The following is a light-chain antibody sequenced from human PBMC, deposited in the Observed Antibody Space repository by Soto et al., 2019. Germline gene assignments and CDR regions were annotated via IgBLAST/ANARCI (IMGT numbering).Light chain of an antibody. J-gene: IGLJ2*01. Sequence: QSVLPQPHSVSGAPRQRVTLSCSGSSSNIGNKPVNWYQQLPGKAPTLLSYYDDLLPSGVSDRFYGYKSGTSDSLAISGLQEEDDANYYCATWDDRRTKDVFGGGTTLTVL. CDR1: SSNIGNKP. V-gene: IGLV1-36*01. CDR3: ATWDDRRTKDV. CDR2: YDD.